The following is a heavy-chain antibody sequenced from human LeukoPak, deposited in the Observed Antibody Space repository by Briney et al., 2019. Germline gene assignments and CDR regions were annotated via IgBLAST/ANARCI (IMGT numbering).Heavy chain of an antibody. D-gene: IGHD2-2*01. CDR3: TRVRGDIVVVPVPGFDY. Sequence: PGGSLRLSCTASGFTFDDYAMSWFRQAPGRGLEWVDFIRRKAYGGTTEYAASVKGRFTISRADSKSIDYLQMHSLKTEDTAVYYCTRVRGDIVVVPVPGFDYWGQGTLVTVSS. CDR2: IRRKAYGGTT. V-gene: IGHV3-49*03. J-gene: IGHJ4*02. CDR1: GFTFDDYA.